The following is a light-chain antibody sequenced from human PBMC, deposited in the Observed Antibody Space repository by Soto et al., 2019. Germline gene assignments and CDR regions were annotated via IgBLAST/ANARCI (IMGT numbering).Light chain of an antibody. Sequence: DLQLAQSPSTLSASVGDGVIITCRASQSINWLAWYQQRPGKAPKLLIYETSNLESGVPSRFSGWGSGTEFTLTIRSLQPDDIGTYYCQHYNSRDVMWTFGQGTTVHVK. CDR2: ETS. CDR1: QSINW. CDR3: QHYNSRDVMWT. V-gene: IGKV1-5*03. J-gene: IGKJ1*01.